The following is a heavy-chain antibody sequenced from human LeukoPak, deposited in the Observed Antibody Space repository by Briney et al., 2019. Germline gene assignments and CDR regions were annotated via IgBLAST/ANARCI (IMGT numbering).Heavy chain of an antibody. J-gene: IGHJ3*02. CDR1: GFTFSTYA. V-gene: IGHV3-53*01. D-gene: IGHD5-24*01. CDR2: IYSGGSI. CDR3: ARVRRDGYNYDAFDI. Sequence: GGSLRLSCAASGFTFSTYAISWVRQAPGKGLEWVSVIYSGGSIYYADSVKGRFTISRDNSKNTLYLQMNSLRAEDTAVYYCARVRRDGYNYDAFDIWGQGTMVTVSS.